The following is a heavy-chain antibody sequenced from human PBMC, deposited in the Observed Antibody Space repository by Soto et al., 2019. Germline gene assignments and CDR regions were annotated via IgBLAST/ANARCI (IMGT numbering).Heavy chain of an antibody. CDR2: MYFGGSF. J-gene: IGHJ5*02. D-gene: IGHD3-22*01. CDR3: ARSYDDSTGFAVDP. CDR1: GASVSHGY. Sequence: QMQLQASGPGLVKPSETLSLTCNVSGASVSHGYWCWIRQPPGKGLEWIGFMYFGGSFNYNPSLTSRATLSVETSKNQFSMKLTSVTASDTAVYYCARSYDDSTGFAVDPWGQGTLVTVSS. V-gene: IGHV4-59*02.